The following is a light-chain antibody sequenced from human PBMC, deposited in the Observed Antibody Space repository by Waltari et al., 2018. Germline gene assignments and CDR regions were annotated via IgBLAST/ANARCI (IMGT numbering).Light chain of an antibody. Sequence: DIVMNQSTDSLTMSLGERATINCKSIPSVLYSPNNKNYLAWYQQKPGQPPKLLIYWASTRESGVPDRFSGSGSGTDFTLTISSLQAEDVAVYYCQQYFSIPLTFGGGTKVEIK. V-gene: IGKV4-1*01. CDR2: WAS. CDR1: PSVLYSPNNKNY. CDR3: QQYFSIPLT. J-gene: IGKJ4*01.